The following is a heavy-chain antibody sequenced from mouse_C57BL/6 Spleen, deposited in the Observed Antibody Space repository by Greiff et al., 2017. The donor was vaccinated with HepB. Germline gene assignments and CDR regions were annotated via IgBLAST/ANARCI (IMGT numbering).Heavy chain of an antibody. D-gene: IGHD2-4*01. Sequence: VQLQQPGAELVKPGASVKLSCKASGYTFTSYWMQWVKQRPGQGLEWSGGIDPSDGYTNYNPKFKGKATLTVDTSSSTAYMQLSSLTSEDSAVYYCARPYDDDGPGFAYWGQGTLVTVSA. CDR1: GYTFTSYW. J-gene: IGHJ3*01. V-gene: IGHV1-50*01. CDR3: ARPYDDDGPGFAY. CDR2: IDPSDGYT.